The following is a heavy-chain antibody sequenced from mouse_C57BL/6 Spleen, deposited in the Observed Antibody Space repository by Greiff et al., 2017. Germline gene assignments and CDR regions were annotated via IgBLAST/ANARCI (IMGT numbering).Heavy chain of an antibody. CDR3: ARRGEYYYGSSSYYAMDY. J-gene: IGHJ4*01. Sequence: QVTLKVSGPGILQSSQTLSLTCSFSGFSLSTSGMGVSWIRQPSGKGLEWLAHIYWDDDKRYNPSLKSRLTISKDTSRNQVFLKITSVDTADTATYYCARRGEYYYGSSSYYAMDYWGQGTSVTVSS. D-gene: IGHD1-1*01. CDR1: GFSLSTSGMG. V-gene: IGHV8-12*01. CDR2: IYWDDDK.